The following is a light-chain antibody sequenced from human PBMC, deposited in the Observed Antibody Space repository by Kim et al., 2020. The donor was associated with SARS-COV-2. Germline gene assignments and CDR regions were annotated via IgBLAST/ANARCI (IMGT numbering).Light chain of an antibody. CDR3: HHFDNSLYT. Sequence: LAPGERATLACRASQSVSGSYLGWYQQKPGQPPRLLIYDASTRAVGIPDRFSGSGSGTLFTLTISRLEPEDFVVYYCHHFDNSLYTFGQGTKLEI. CDR2: DAS. V-gene: IGKV3-20*01. CDR1: QSVSGSY. J-gene: IGKJ2*01.